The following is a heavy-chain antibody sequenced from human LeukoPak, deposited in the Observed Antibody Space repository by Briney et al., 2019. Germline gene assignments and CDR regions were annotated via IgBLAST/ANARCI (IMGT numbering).Heavy chain of an antibody. CDR3: ARRARDSKGYINYFDS. Sequence: GESLKISCQGSGYRFSSHWIGWARQMPGKGLAWVGIIYPADSDARYSPSFQGQVIISADKSISTAFLQWSSLKASDTAIYYCARRARDSKGYINYFDSWGQGSLVTVSS. D-gene: IGHD3-22*01. J-gene: IGHJ4*02. V-gene: IGHV5-51*01. CDR2: IYPADSDA. CDR1: GYRFSSHW.